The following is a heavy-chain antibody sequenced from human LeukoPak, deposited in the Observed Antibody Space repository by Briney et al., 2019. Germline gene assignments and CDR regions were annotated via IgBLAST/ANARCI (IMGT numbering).Heavy chain of an antibody. Sequence: GASVKVSCKISGYTLTELSMHWVRQAPGKGLEWMGGFDPEDGETIYAQKFQGRVTMTRDTSTSTVYMELSSLRSEDTAVYYCARQDDSLFDYWGQGTLVTVSS. CDR2: FDPEDGET. V-gene: IGHV1-24*01. CDR3: ARQDDSLFDY. CDR1: GYTLTELS. D-gene: IGHD1-1*01. J-gene: IGHJ4*02.